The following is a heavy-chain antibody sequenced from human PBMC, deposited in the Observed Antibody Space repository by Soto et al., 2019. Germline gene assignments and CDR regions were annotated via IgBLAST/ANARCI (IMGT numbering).Heavy chain of an antibody. CDR1: GFTVSSNY. J-gene: IGHJ3*02. V-gene: IGHV3-53*01. CDR2: IYSGGRT. Sequence: GGSLRLSCAASGFTVSSNYMSWVRQAPGKGLEWVSVIYSGGRTFYADSVKGRFTISRDNSKNTIYLQMNSLRAEDTAMYYCATSLLYIVVGGLGDAFDIWGQGTMVTVSS. D-gene: IGHD3-22*01. CDR3: ATSLLYIVVGGLGDAFDI.